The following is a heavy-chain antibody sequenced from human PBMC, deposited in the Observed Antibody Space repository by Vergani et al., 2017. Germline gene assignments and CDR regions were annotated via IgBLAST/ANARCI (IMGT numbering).Heavy chain of an antibody. CDR2: IYHSEST. V-gene: IGHV4-4*03. D-gene: IGHD3-22*01. CDR3: ASNGYYCLDY. J-gene: IGHJ4*02. CDR1: GGSISGTNW. Sequence: QVQLQESGPGLVKPLGTLCLSCAVSGGSISGTNWWSWVRQSPGKGLEWIGEIYHSESTNYNPSLKSRVTISVDKSKNQFSLKVSSVTAADTAVYYCASNGYYCLDYWGRGTLVTVSS.